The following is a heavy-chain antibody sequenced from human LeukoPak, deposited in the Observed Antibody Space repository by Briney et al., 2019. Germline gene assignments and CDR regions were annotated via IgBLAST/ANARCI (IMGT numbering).Heavy chain of an antibody. D-gene: IGHD5/OR15-5a*01. CDR1: GFTLSTSG. V-gene: IGHV3-23*01. J-gene: IGHJ4*02. Sequence: PGGSLRLSCAASGFTLSTSGMSWVRQAPGEGLEWISSLTSGAGTSFYADSVKGRFTISRDISRSTLFLQMNSLRAEDTGIYYCVKGVTSMDFWGQGTLVTVSS. CDR2: LTSGAGTS. CDR3: VKGVTSMDF.